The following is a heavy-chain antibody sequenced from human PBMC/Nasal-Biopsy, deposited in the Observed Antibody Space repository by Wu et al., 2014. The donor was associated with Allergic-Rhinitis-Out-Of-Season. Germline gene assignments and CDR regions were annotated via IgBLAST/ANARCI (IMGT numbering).Heavy chain of an antibody. D-gene: IGHD3-22*01. CDR1: GGSVSSGSYY. CDR3: ARGYYDSSGNYYDYYGMDV. CDR2: IYYSGST. Sequence: TLSLTCTVSGGSVSSGSYYWSWIRQRPGKGLEWIGYIYYSGSTYYNPSLKSRVTISLNTPENQLSLQLDSVTAADTAVYYCARGYYDSSGNYYDYYGMDVWGQGTTVTVSS. J-gene: IGHJ6*02. V-gene: IGHV4-31*03.